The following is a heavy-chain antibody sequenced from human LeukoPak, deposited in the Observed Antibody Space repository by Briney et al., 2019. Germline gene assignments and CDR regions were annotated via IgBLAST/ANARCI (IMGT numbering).Heavy chain of an antibody. Sequence: PSETLSLTCNVSGVSISNNFWSWIRQTPGSGLEWIGYMHHSGNSNYNPSLKSRVAISIDTSKNQMSLKVTSVTAADTAVYYCVRVVGIFDWSASGTDVWGQGTTVIVSS. J-gene: IGHJ6*02. CDR1: GVSISNNF. V-gene: IGHV4-59*08. CDR3: VRVVGIFDWSASGTDV. CDR2: MHHSGNS. D-gene: IGHD3-9*01.